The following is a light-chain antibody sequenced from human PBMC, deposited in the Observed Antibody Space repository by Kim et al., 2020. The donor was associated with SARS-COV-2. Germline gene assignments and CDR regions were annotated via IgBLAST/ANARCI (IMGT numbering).Light chain of an antibody. CDR3: QTYNSVPLT. V-gene: IGKV1-27*01. CDR1: QGISNY. Sequence: ASLGDRVPITCRASQGISNYLACYQQKPGKVPNLLIYAASTLQSGVPSRFSGSGSGTDFTLTISSLQPEDVATYYCQTYNSVPLTFGGGTKVDIK. J-gene: IGKJ4*01. CDR2: AAS.